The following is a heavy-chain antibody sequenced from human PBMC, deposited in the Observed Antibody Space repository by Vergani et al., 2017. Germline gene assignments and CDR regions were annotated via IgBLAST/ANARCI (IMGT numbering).Heavy chain of an antibody. CDR2: ISASGNA. J-gene: IGHJ3*01. V-gene: IGHV4-61*02. D-gene: IGHD2-15*01. Sequence: QVQLQASGPGRVKPSQTLSLTCTMSGGSISAGYYFWSWIRQPAGKGLEWIGHISASGNASHSPSLKTRVSMSVDTSKNQFSLTVTSVTAADTAIYFCARRSGGYYSGGKVHPLRTAFDVWGDGTVVTVSS. CDR1: GGSISAGYYF. CDR3: ARRSGGYYSGGKVHPLRTAFDV.